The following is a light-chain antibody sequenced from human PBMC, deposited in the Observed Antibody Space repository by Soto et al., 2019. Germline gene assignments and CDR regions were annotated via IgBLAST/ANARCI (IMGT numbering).Light chain of an antibody. V-gene: IGKV3-11*01. CDR1: QSISSRF. J-gene: IGKJ1*01. CDR3: QQRLNWPPG. CDR2: DAS. Sequence: TQSPSTLSASVGDRVTITCRASQSISSRFLAWYQQKPGQAPRLLIYDASNRATGVPARFSGSRSGTDFTLTISDLEPADFGLYYCQQRLNWPPGFGQGTKVDIK.